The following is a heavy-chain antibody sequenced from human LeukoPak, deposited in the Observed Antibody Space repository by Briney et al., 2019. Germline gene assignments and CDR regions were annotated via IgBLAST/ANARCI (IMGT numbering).Heavy chain of an antibody. CDR2: INPNSGGT. CDR3: ARVSYFDWSPDY. CDR1: GYTFTGYY. J-gene: IGHJ4*02. D-gene: IGHD3-9*01. V-gene: IGHV1-2*02. Sequence: ASVKVSCKASGYTFTGYYMHWVRQAPGQGLEWMGWINPNSGGTNYAQKFQDRVTMTRDRTITTVYMELSRLTSDDTAVYYCARVSYFDWSPDYWAQGTLVTVSS.